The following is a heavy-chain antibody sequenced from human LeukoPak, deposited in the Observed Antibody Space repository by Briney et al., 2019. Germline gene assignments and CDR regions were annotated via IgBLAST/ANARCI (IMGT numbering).Heavy chain of an antibody. V-gene: IGHV1-18*01. D-gene: IGHD3-10*01. Sequence: ASVKVSCKSSGYNFDNYGIGWVRQAPGQGLEWMGWISPYSGNTNYGQKLQGGVTMTTDTSTNTAYMESRRLSLDDTAIYYCARGEFPLDAFDIWGQGTMVTVSS. CDR3: ARGEFPLDAFDI. CDR1: GYNFDNYG. J-gene: IGHJ3*02. CDR2: ISPYSGNT.